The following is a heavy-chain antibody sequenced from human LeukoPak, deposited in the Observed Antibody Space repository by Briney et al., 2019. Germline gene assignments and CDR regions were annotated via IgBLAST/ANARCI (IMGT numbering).Heavy chain of an antibody. D-gene: IGHD5/OR15-5a*01. J-gene: IGHJ5*02. CDR2: INHSGST. CDR1: GGSFSGYY. Sequence: ASETLSLTCAVYGGSFSGYYWSWIRQPPGKGLEWIGEINHSGSTNYNPSLKSRVTISVDTSKNQFSLKLSSVTAADTAVYYCARGLYVRSWFDPWGQGTLVTVSS. V-gene: IGHV4-34*01. CDR3: ARGLYVRSWFDP.